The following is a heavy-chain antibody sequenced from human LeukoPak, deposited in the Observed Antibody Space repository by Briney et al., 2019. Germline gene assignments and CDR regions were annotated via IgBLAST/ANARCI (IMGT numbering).Heavy chain of an antibody. CDR3: ARGNSGNWFDP. J-gene: IGHJ5*02. CDR1: GYSFTNYW. D-gene: IGHD4-23*01. Sequence: GESLKISCQVSGYSFTNYWLVWVRQMPGKGLEWMGIIYPADSDTKYSPSFQGQVTFSVDTSISTAYLQWSSLKASDTAMDYCARGNSGNWFDPWGQGTLVTVSS. V-gene: IGHV5-51*01. CDR2: IYPADSDT.